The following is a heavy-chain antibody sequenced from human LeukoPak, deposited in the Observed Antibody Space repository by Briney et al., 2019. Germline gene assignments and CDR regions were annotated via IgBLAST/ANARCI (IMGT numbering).Heavy chain of an antibody. V-gene: IGHV1-8*01. CDR3: ARDLSDSSSTTGGY. CDR2: MNPNSGNT. D-gene: IGHD6-6*01. Sequence: ASVKVSCKASGYTFTSYDINWVRQATGQGLEWMGWMNPNSGNTGYAQKFQGRVTMTRNTSISTAYMELSSLRSEDTAVYYCARDLSDSSSTTGGYWGQGTLVTVSS. J-gene: IGHJ4*02. CDR1: GYTFTSYD.